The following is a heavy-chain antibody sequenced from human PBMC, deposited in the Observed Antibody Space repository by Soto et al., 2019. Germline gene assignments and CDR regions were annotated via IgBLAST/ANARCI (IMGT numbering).Heavy chain of an antibody. V-gene: IGHV3-23*01. CDR2: ISSSGGTT. J-gene: IGHJ4*02. CDR1: GFTFSSFA. D-gene: IGHD3-16*01. Sequence: EVQLLESGGGLVQPGGSLRLSCAVSGFTFSSFAMSWVRQAPGKGLEWVSVISSSGGTTYYADSVKGRFTISRDNSKNTLYLQMYSLRAEDTAVYYCARDYSYACDYWGQGTLVTVSS. CDR3: ARDYSYACDY.